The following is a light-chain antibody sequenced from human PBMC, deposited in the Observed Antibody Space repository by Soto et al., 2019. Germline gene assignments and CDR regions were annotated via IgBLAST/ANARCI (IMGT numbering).Light chain of an antibody. V-gene: IGLV2-8*01. J-gene: IGLJ1*01. Sequence: QSLLTQPPSAYGSPGQSVTISCTGTSSDVGGYDYVSWYQQHPGKAPKLMIFEVSKRPSGVPDRFSGSKSGNTASLTVSGLQAEDEADYYCSSYAGNTKGVFGTGTKVTVL. CDR1: SSDVGGYDY. CDR2: EVS. CDR3: SSYAGNTKGV.